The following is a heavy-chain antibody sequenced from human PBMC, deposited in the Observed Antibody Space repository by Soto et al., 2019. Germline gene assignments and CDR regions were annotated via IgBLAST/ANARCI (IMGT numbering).Heavy chain of an antibody. CDR1: GFTFSSYS. CDR3: ARDFRVYGTFDC. D-gene: IGHD2-8*01. Sequence: GGSLRLSCAASGFTFSSYSTHWVRQAPGKGLEWVAVTSYDGSNKYYADSVKGRFTMSRDNPKNTLYLQMNSLRAEDTAVYYCARDFRVYGTFDCWGQGTLVTVSS. V-gene: IGHV3-30-3*01. CDR2: TSYDGSNK. J-gene: IGHJ4*02.